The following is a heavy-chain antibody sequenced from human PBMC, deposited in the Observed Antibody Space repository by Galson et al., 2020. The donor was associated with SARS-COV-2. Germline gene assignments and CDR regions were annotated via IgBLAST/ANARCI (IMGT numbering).Heavy chain of an antibody. J-gene: IGHJ4*02. CDR3: ARETDDYTVSWYDY. CDR1: GFALSNSA. V-gene: IGHV3-30*04. CDR2: ISYDGTTK. Sequence: GGSLRLSCAASGFALSNSAMHWVRQAPGKGLEWVAIISYDGTTKYNSDSVKGRFTISRDISKNTLYLQMNSLRPEDTAVYYCARETDDYTVSWYDYWGQGARVSVSS. D-gene: IGHD3-3*01.